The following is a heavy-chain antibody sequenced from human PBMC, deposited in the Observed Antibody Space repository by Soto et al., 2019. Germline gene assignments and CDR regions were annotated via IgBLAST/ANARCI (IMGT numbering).Heavy chain of an antibody. CDR2: INPSGGST. CDR3: ASSMVGENYYYYGMDV. D-gene: IGHD1-26*01. CDR1: GYTFTSYC. Sequence: ASVKVSCKASGYTFTSYCMHWVRQAPGQGLEWMGIINPSGGSTSYAQKFQGRVTMTRDTSTSTVYMELSSLRSEDTAVYYCASSMVGENYYYYGMDVWGQGTTVTVSS. V-gene: IGHV1-46*01. J-gene: IGHJ6*02.